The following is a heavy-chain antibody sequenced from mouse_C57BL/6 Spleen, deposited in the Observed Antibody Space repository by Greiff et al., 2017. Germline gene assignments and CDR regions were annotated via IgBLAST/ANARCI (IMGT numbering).Heavy chain of an antibody. Sequence: VKLMESGAELVRPGASVTLSCKASGYTFTDYEMHWVKQTPVHGLEWIGAIDPETGGTAYNQKFKGKAILTADKSSSTAYMELRSLTSEDSAVYYCTRFPDGYYDYWGQGTTLTVSS. D-gene: IGHD2-3*01. CDR1: GYTFTDYE. J-gene: IGHJ2*01. CDR3: TRFPDGYYDY. V-gene: IGHV1-15*01. CDR2: IDPETGGT.